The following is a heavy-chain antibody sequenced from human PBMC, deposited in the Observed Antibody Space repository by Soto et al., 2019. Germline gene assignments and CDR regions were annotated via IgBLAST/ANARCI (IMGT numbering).Heavy chain of an antibody. D-gene: IGHD1-26*01. CDR3: ARETWEYDAFDI. CDR2: ISYDGSNK. J-gene: IGHJ3*02. Sequence: QVQLVESGGGVVQPGRSLRLSCAASGFTFSSYAMHWVRQAPGKGLEWVAVISYDGSNKYYADSVKGRFTISRDNSKNTLYLQMNSLRAEATAVYYCARETWEYDAFDIWGQGRMVTVSS. V-gene: IGHV3-30-3*01. CDR1: GFTFSSYA.